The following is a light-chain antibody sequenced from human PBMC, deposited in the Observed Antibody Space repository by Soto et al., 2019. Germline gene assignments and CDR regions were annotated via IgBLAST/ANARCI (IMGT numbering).Light chain of an antibody. CDR2: AAS. V-gene: IGKV1-39*01. CDR3: KQSYSTPPYT. CDR1: QSISSY. J-gene: IGKJ2*01. Sequence: DIQMTQSPSSLSASVGDRVTITCRASQSISSYLNWYQQKPGKAPKLLIYAASSLQSRVPSMFSGSGSGTDFTLTISSLQHEDFATYYCKQSYSTPPYTFGQGNKLEIK.